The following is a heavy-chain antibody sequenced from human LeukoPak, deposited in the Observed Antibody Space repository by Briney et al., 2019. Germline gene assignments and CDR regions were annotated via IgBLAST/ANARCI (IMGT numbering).Heavy chain of an antibody. V-gene: IGHV3-49*04. Sequence: GGSLRLSCTASGFTFGDYAMSWVRQAPGKGLEWVGFIRSRRYGGATEYAASVKGRFTISRDDSKSVAYLHMNSPKTGDTAVYYCTRDILSGWYYFDFWGQGTLVTVSS. J-gene: IGHJ4*02. CDR3: TRDILSGWYYFDF. CDR2: IRSRRYGGAT. CDR1: GFTFGDYA. D-gene: IGHD6-19*01.